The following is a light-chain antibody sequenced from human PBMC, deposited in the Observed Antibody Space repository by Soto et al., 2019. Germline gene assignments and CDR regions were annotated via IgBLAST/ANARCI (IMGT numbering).Light chain of an antibody. CDR2: AAS. Sequence: DIQLTQSPSFLSASVGDRVTITCRASQGISSYLAWYQQKPGKAPKLLIYAASTLQSGVPSRFSGSGSGTEFTLTISSLQPEDFATYYCQQLNSYHITFGQGTRLE. J-gene: IGKJ5*01. CDR3: QQLNSYHIT. CDR1: QGISSY. V-gene: IGKV1-9*01.